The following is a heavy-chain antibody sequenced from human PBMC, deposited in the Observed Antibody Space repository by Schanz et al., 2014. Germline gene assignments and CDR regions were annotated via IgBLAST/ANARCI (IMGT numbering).Heavy chain of an antibody. D-gene: IGHD1-1*01. J-gene: IGHJ4*02. CDR1: GFTFDKYA. CDR3: AKIERNED. CDR2: ITGASDHI. V-gene: IGHV3-23*04. Sequence: EVQLVESGGGWVQPGGSLRLSCAASGFTFDKYAMHWVRQAPGKGLEWVSGITGASDHIDYAESVKGRFTISRDNSKNTLYLQMNSLRAEDTAVYFCAKIERNEDWGQGTLXTVSS.